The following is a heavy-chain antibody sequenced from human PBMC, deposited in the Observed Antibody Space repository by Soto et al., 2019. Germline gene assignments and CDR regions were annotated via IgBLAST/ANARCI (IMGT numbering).Heavy chain of an antibody. D-gene: IGHD6-13*01. CDR1: GFTFSSYA. CDR2: ISGSGGST. Sequence: GGSLRLSCAASGFTFSSYAMSWVRQAPGKGLEWVSAISGSGGSTYYADTVKGRFTITRDNSKNTLYLQMNSLRAEDTAVYYCAKVLHSSSWSYFDYWGQGTLVTVSS. V-gene: IGHV3-23*01. J-gene: IGHJ4*02. CDR3: AKVLHSSSWSYFDY.